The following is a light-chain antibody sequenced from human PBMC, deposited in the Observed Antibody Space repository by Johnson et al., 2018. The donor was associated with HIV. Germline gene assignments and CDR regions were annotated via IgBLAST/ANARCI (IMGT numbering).Light chain of an antibody. CDR1: SSNIGNNY. CDR3: GTWDSSLSAGV. CDR2: ENN. V-gene: IGLV1-51*02. J-gene: IGLJ1*01. Sequence: QSVLTQPPSVYAAPGQKVTISCSGSSSNIGNNYVSWYQQLPGTAPKLIIYENNKRPSGIPDRFSGSKSGTSATLGITGLQTGDEADYYCGTWDSSLSAGVFGTGTKVTVL.